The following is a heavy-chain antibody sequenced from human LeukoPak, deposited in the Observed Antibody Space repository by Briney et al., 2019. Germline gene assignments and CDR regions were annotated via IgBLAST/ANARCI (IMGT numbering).Heavy chain of an antibody. D-gene: IGHD4-23*01. J-gene: IGHJ3*02. V-gene: IGHV3-7*03. CDR1: GFAFSSYW. Sequence: GGTLRLSCAASGFAFSSYWMSWVRQAPGKGLEWVANIKQDGSEKYYVDSVEGRFTISRDNAKNSLYLQMNSLRAEDTALYYCAKSFGGSDAFDIWGQGTMVTVSS. CDR3: AKSFGGSDAFDI. CDR2: IKQDGSEK.